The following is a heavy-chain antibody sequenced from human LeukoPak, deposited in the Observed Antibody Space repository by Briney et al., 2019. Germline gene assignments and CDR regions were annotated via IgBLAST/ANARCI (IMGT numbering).Heavy chain of an antibody. CDR1: GFTYYSFA. J-gene: IGHJ4*02. CDR3: VKGPQEGKKYEVIRSFQY. CDR2: ISSNGGST. D-gene: IGHD3-3*01. V-gene: IGHV3-64D*09. Sequence: GGSLRLSCSASGFTYYSFARLWVRQAPGKGLEYVSAISSNGGSTYYADSVKGRFTIPRDNSNNTLYLQMRSLRAEDTAVYYCVKGPQEGKKYEVIRSFQYWGQGTLVTVSS.